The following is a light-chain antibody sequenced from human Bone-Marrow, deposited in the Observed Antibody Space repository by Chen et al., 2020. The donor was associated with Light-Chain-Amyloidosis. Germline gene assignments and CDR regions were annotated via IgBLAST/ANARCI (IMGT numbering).Light chain of an antibody. J-gene: IGLJ1*01. CDR1: SSDVGGDNH. V-gene: IGLV2-14*01. Sequence: QSALTQPASVSGSPGQSIPISCTGTSSDVGGDNHVSWYQQHPDKAPKLMIYEVTNRPSWVPDRFSASKSDNTASLTISGLQTEGEADYFCSSYTITNTLVFGSGTRVTVL. CDR3: SSYTITNTLV. CDR2: EVT.